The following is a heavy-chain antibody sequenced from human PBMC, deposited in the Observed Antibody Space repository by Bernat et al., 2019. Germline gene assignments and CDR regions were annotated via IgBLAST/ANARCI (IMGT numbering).Heavy chain of an antibody. D-gene: IGHD6-25*01. CDR3: ARLAAAGRGDVDF. CDR1: GYSFNNYW. V-gene: IGHV5-51*01. CDR2: IYPDDSDT. Sequence: EVQLAQSGAEVKKPGESLKISCKGSGYSFNNYWIGWVRQMPGKGLECMGIIYPDDSDTRYSLSFQGQVTISADKSINSAYLQWSSLKASDTAMYYCARLAAAGRGDVDFWGQGTLVTVSS. J-gene: IGHJ4*02.